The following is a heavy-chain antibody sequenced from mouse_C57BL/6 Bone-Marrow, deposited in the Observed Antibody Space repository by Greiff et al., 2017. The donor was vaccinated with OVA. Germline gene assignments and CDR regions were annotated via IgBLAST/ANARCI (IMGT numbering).Heavy chain of an antibody. CDR1: GYTFTDYY. Sequence: EVQLQQSGPELVKPGASVKISCKASGYTFTDYYMNWVKQSHGKSLEWIGDINPNNGGTSYNQKFKGKATLTVDKSSSTADMELRSLTSEDSAVYYCARVYSNYGFAYWGQGTLVTVSA. CDR3: ARVYSNYGFAY. J-gene: IGHJ3*01. V-gene: IGHV1-26*01. D-gene: IGHD2-5*01. CDR2: INPNNGGT.